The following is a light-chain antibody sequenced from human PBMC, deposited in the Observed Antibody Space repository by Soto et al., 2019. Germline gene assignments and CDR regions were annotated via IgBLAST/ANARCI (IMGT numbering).Light chain of an antibody. CDR1: QSVSSSY. V-gene: IGKV3-20*01. CDR2: GAS. CDR3: QQYGSSPLT. Sequence: EIVLTQSPGTLSLSPGERATLSCRASQSVSSSYLAWYQQKPGQAPRLLIYGASSRDTGIPDRFSGSGSGTDFTLTISRLEPEDFAVYYCQQYGSSPLTFGGGTKLEIK. J-gene: IGKJ4*01.